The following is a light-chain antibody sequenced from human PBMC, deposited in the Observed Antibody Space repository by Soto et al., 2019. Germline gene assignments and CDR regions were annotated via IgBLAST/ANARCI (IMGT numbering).Light chain of an antibody. Sequence: EIVLTHSPATLSLSPVEISTLSCRASQSISSYLGWYQQKPGQAPRLLIYDASNRATGIPARFSGSGSGTDFTLTISSLEPEDFAVYYCQQRRNWPRTFGQGTKVDI. CDR2: DAS. J-gene: IGKJ1*01. CDR3: QQRRNWPRT. CDR1: QSISSY. V-gene: IGKV3-11*01.